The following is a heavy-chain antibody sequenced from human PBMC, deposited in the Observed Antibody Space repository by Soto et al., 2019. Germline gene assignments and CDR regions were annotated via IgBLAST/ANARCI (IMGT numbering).Heavy chain of an antibody. CDR2: IYYSGST. D-gene: IGHD5-12*01. J-gene: IGHJ6*02. CDR3: ARGYDWAYYYYYGMDV. CDR1: GGSISSYY. Sequence: SETLSLTCTVSGGSISSYYWSWIRQPPGKGLEWIGYIYYSGSTNYNPSLKSRVTISVDTSKNQFSLKLSSVTAADTAVYYCARGYDWAYYYYYGMDVWGQGTTVT. V-gene: IGHV4-59*08.